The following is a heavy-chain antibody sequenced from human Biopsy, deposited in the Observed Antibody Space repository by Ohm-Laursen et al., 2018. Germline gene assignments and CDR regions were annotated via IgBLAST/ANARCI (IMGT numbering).Heavy chain of an antibody. Sequence: ASVKVSCKVSGYTLTDLSMHWVRQAPGKGLEWMGGFAPENGKTVYAQKFQGRVTMTEDTSTDTAYMELSNLRSEDTAVYYCAGDINNWNVNYWGQGTLVIVSS. CDR2: FAPENGKT. CDR1: GYTLTDLS. V-gene: IGHV1-24*01. J-gene: IGHJ4*02. CDR3: AGDINNWNVNY. D-gene: IGHD1-20*01.